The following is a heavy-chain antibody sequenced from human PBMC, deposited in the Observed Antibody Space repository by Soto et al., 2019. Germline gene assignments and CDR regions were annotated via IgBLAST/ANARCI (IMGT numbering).Heavy chain of an antibody. V-gene: IGHV2-26*01. Sequence: QVTLKESGHLLVKPTETLTLTCTVSGFSLSNARMGVSWIRQPPGKALEWLAHIFSNDEKSYSTSLKSRLTISKDTSKSQVVLTMTNMDPVDTATYYCARICSSSSWYGLACFHYWGQGTLVTVSS. J-gene: IGHJ4*02. D-gene: IGHD6-13*01. CDR2: IFSNDEK. CDR1: GFSLSNARMG. CDR3: ARICSSSSWYGLACFHY.